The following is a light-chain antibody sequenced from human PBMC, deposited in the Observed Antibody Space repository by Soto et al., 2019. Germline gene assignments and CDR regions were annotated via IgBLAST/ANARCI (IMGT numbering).Light chain of an antibody. Sequence: QSALTQPASVSGSPGQSITISCTGTSSDVGGYNFVSWYQHHPGKAPKLLIYEVSNRPSGISNRFSGSKSGNTASLTISGLQAEDEADYYCSSYTGSSTPGVFGGGTKLTVL. CDR3: SSYTGSSTPGV. CDR1: SSDVGGYNF. CDR2: EVS. V-gene: IGLV2-14*01. J-gene: IGLJ3*02.